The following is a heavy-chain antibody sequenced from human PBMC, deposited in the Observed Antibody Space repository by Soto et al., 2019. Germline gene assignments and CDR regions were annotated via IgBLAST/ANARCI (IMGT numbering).Heavy chain of an antibody. CDR1: GYTFTGYY. CDR3: ARVGYSGYDYYYYYGMDV. CDR2: INPNSGGT. Sequence: ASVKVSCKASGYTFTGYYMHWVRQAPGQGLEWMGWINPNSGGTNYAQKFQGRVTMTRDTSISTAYMELSRLRSDDTAVYYCARVGYSGYDYYYYYGMDVRGQGTTVTVSS. D-gene: IGHD5-12*01. V-gene: IGHV1-2*02. J-gene: IGHJ6*02.